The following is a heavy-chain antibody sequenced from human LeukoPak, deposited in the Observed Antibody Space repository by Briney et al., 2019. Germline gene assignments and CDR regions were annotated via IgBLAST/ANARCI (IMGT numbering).Heavy chain of an antibody. CDR1: GYNFVQYG. V-gene: IGHV1-18*04. D-gene: IGHD1-1*01. CDR2: ISPYLGNT. Sequence: GASVKVSCKASGYNFVQYGFSWVRQAPGQGLEWMAWISPYLGNTVFAQRFQDRITLTTDTPTTTAYMELRSLISNDTAVYYCARDDVDNALDYWGQGTPVTVSS. J-gene: IGHJ4*02. CDR3: ARDDVDNALDY.